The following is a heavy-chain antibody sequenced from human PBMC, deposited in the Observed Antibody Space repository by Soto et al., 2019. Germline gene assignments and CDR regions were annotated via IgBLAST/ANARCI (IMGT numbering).Heavy chain of an antibody. CDR1: GYSISSSNL. D-gene: IGHD5-18*01. V-gene: IGHV4-28*01. CDR2: IYYSGST. CDR3: ARRYGSCFDY. Sequence: SETLSLTSAVSGYSISSSNLWGRIRPPPGKGLEWIGYIYYSGSTNYNPSLKSRVTISVDTSKNQFSLKLSSVTAADTAVYYCARRYGSCFDYWGQGTLVTVSS. J-gene: IGHJ4*02.